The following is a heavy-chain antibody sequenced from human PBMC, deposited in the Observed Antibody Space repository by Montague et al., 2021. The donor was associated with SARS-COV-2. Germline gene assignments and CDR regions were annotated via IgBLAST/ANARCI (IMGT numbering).Heavy chain of an antibody. J-gene: IGHJ6*02. CDR2: ISSSGGGSTK. CDR1: GFIFSSYE. D-gene: IGHD2-21*01. CDR3: ARDRDWDDWCGMDV. V-gene: IGHV3-48*03. Sequence: SRRLSWSASGFIFSSYEMNWVRQAPGKGLEWISYISSSGGGSTKHYTDSVKGRFTISRDNAKNSLYLQMNSLRVEDTAIYYCARDRDWDDWCGMDVWGQGTTVTGSS.